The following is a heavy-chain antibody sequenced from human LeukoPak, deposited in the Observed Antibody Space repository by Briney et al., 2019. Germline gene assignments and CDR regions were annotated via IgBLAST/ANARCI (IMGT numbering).Heavy chain of an antibody. V-gene: IGHV3-7*01. Sequence: LPGGSLRLSCAASGFIFSGYGMHWVRQAPGKGLEWVANIKQDGSEKYYVDSVKGRFTISRDNAKNSLYLQMNSLRAEDTAVYYCARSKVVGYYYGMDVWGQGTTVTVSS. D-gene: IGHD1-26*01. CDR2: IKQDGSEK. CDR1: GFIFSGYG. CDR3: ARSKVVGYYYGMDV. J-gene: IGHJ6*02.